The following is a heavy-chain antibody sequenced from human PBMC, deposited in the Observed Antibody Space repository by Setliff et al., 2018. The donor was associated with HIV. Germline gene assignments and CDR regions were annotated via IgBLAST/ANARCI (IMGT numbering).Heavy chain of an antibody. V-gene: IGHV3-23*01. D-gene: IGHD2-15*01. Sequence: LRLSCAASGFTFSNYAMSWVRQAPGKGLEWVSGISGSGGSTYYVDSVKGRFTISRDNSKNTLYLQMNSLGVADTAVYYCAKNIAGVCYSGLDYWGQGALVTVSS. CDR3: AKNIAGVCYSGLDY. CDR2: ISGSGGST. J-gene: IGHJ4*02. CDR1: GFTFSNYA.